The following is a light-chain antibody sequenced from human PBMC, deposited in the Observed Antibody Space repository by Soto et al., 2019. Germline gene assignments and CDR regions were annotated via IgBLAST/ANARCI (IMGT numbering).Light chain of an antibody. CDR1: QVISNS. J-gene: IGKJ4*01. CDR2: AAF. CDR3: QQAYIFPLS. Sequence: DVQMTHSPSSVSASVGDRVTLTCRASQVISNSLAWYQQKPGKAPRLLIYAAFNLQGGVPSRFSGSGSGNDFFLTISSLQPEDFATYYCQQAYIFPLSFVGGNKVEIX. V-gene: IGKV1-12*02.